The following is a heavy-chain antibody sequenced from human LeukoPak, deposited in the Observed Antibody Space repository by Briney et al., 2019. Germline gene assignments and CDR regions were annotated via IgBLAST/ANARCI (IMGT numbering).Heavy chain of an antibody. V-gene: IGHV4-39*01. Sequence: SETLSLSCTVSGGSISSSSFYWGWIRQPPGKGLEWIASIYYSGSTYYNPSLKSRVTISVDTSKNQFSLKLSSVTAADTAVYYCASQLSSWYDYWGQGTLVTVSS. J-gene: IGHJ4*02. CDR3: ASQLSSWYDY. CDR2: IYYSGST. CDR1: GGSISSSSFY. D-gene: IGHD6-13*01.